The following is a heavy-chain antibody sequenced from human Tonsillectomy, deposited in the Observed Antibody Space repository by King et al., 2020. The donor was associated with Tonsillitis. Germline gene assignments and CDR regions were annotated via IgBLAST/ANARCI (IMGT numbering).Heavy chain of an antibody. CDR1: GFTFSSYA. J-gene: IGHJ4*02. Sequence: VQLVESGGGLVQPGGSLRLSCAASGFTFSSYAMSWVRQAPGKGLEWVSAISVSVGSTYYADSVKGRFTISRDNSKNTLYLQMNSLRAEDTAVYYCAKAITMIVVVILDYWGQGTLVTVSS. CDR2: ISVSVGST. D-gene: IGHD3-22*01. V-gene: IGHV3-23*04. CDR3: AKAITMIVVVILDY.